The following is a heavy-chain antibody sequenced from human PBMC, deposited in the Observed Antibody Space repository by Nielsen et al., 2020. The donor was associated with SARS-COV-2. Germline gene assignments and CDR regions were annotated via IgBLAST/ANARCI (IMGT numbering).Heavy chain of an antibody. V-gene: IGHV4-34*01. CDR3: ARGYCSSTSCSPSNYYYYYMDV. D-gene: IGHD2-2*01. CDR1: GGSFSGYY. J-gene: IGHJ6*03. Sequence: SETLSLTCAVYGGSFSGYYWSWIRQPPGKGLEWIGEINHSGSTNYNPSLKSRVTISVDTSKNQFSLKLSSVTAADTAVYYCARGYCSSTSCSPSNYYYYYMDVWGKGTTVTVSS. CDR2: INHSGST.